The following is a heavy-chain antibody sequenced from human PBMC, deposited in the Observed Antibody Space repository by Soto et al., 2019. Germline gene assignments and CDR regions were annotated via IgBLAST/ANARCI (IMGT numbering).Heavy chain of an antibody. V-gene: IGHV4-59*01. Sequence: QVQLQESGPGLVKPSETLSLTCTVSGDSINYYYWSWIRQAPGKGLEWIGYVYYDGSTKYNPSLESRVTMSIDTSKNSFSLRLSSVIAADTALYYCVSYDRQSGRYSLDYWGQGTLVTVSS. CDR1: GDSINYYY. J-gene: IGHJ4*02. D-gene: IGHD3-10*01. CDR2: VYYDGST. CDR3: VSYDRQSGRYSLDY.